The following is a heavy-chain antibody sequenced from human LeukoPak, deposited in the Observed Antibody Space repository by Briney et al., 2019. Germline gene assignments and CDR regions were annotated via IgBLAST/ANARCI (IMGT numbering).Heavy chain of an antibody. V-gene: IGHV4-34*01. CDR1: GGPFSGYY. Sequence: SETLSLTCAVYGGPFSGYYWSWIRQPPGKGLDWIGEINHSGSTNYNPSLKSRVTISGDTSKNQFSLKLSSVTAADTAVYYCARDRAVGYYFWSGYYSDVRGKGTTVIVSS. J-gene: IGHJ6*04. D-gene: IGHD3-3*01. CDR3: ARDRAVGYYFWSGYYSDV. CDR2: INHSGST.